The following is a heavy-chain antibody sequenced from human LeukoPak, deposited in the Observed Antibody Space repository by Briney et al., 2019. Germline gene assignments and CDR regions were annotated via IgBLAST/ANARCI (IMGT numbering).Heavy chain of an antibody. Sequence: SVTLSLTCTVSGGSISSYYWSWIRQPPGKGLEWIGYIYYSGSTNYNPSLKSRVTISVDTSKNQFSLKLSSVTAADTAVYYCARWYSSSWYYFDYWGQGTLVTVSS. CDR2: IYYSGST. CDR1: GGSISSYY. V-gene: IGHV4-59*01. CDR3: ARWYSSSWYYFDY. D-gene: IGHD6-13*01. J-gene: IGHJ4*02.